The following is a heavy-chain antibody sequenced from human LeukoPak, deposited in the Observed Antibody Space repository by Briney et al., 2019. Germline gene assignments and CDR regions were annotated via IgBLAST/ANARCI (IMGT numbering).Heavy chain of an antibody. V-gene: IGHV5-51*01. CDR3: ARHVVCSSTSCYRYYYGMDV. CDR2: IYPGDSDT. D-gene: IGHD2-2*01. J-gene: IGHJ6*02. Sequence: GESLKISCKGSGYRFTSYWIGWVRQMPGKGLEWMGIIYPGDSDTRYSPSFQGQVTISADKSISTAYLQWSSLKASDTAMYYCARHVVCSSTSCYRYYYGMDVWGQGTTVTVSS. CDR1: GYRFTSYW.